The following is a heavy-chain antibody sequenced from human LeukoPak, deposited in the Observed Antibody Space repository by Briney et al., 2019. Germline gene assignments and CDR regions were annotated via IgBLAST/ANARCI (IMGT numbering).Heavy chain of an antibody. Sequence: GGSLRLSCAASGFTFSSYSMNWVRQAPGKGLEWVSSISSSSSYIYYADSVKGRFTISRDNAKNSLYLQMNGLRAEDTAVYYCARGGDVRDYYYYMDVWGKGTTVTVSS. J-gene: IGHJ6*03. CDR2: ISSSSSYI. CDR3: ARGGDVRDYYYYMDV. CDR1: GFTFSSYS. V-gene: IGHV3-21*01. D-gene: IGHD7-27*01.